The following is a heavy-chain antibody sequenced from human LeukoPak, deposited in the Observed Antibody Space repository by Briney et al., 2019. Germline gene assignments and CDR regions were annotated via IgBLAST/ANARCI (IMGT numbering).Heavy chain of an antibody. J-gene: IGHJ4*02. Sequence: GAAVKVSCKDSGYTFTSNGISWVRQAPGEGGEWMGWISDNNGNTKYAQKIQGRVTMTTKTPSSTAYMKQRNLGYDDTAVYYCARDKNYRFEYWGQGTLVTVSS. CDR2: ISDNNGNT. D-gene: IGHD5-24*01. CDR1: GYTFTSNG. V-gene: IGHV1-18*01. CDR3: ARDKNYRFEY.